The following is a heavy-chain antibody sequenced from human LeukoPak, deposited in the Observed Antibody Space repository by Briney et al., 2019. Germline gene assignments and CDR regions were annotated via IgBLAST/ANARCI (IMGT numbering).Heavy chain of an antibody. CDR2: ISSSSSYI. Sequence: GGSLRLSCAASGFTFSSYSMNWVCQAPGKGLEWVSYISSSSSYIYYADSVKGRFTISRDNAKNSLYLQMNSLRAEDTAVYYCASALGYSYGYLDYWGQGTLVTVSS. J-gene: IGHJ4*02. CDR1: GFTFSSYS. D-gene: IGHD5-18*01. V-gene: IGHV3-21*01. CDR3: ASALGYSYGYLDY.